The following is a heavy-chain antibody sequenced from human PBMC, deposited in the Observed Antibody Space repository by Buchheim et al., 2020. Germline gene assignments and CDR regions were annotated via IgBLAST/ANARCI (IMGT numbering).Heavy chain of an antibody. D-gene: IGHD1-7*01. Sequence: QVQLQESGPGLVKPSQTLSLTCSVSGDSISSGGYYWSWIRQHPGKGLEWIGYTYYGGSTHYNPSLKSRVTISVDASNNQFSLKLSCVSAADTAVYYCAKGMTGTNWFDPWGQGTL. V-gene: IGHV4-31*03. CDR2: TYYGGST. J-gene: IGHJ5*02. CDR1: GDSISSGGYY. CDR3: AKGMTGTNWFDP.